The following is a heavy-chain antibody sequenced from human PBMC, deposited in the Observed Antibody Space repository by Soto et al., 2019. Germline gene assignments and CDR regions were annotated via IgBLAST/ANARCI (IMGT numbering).Heavy chain of an antibody. CDR2: VSGNGGTT. CDR1: GFPFGSHA. D-gene: IGHD3-3*01. Sequence: PGGSLRLSCAASGFPFGSHAMSWVRQAPGKGLEWVSLVSGNGGTTNYADSVKGRFTISRDNSQKTLYLQMNSLRAVDTAIYYCAKGKAHTLFGVDTLFDYWGQGTLVTVSS. J-gene: IGHJ4*02. V-gene: IGHV3-23*01. CDR3: AKGKAHTLFGVDTLFDY.